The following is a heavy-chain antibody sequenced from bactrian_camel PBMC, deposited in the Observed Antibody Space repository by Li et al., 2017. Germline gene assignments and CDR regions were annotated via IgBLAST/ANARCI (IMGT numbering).Heavy chain of an antibody. V-gene: IGHV3S6*01. CDR3: AKASSRYSEYLRADCAY. D-gene: IGHD4*01. CDR1: GFTFDNNW. J-gene: IGHJ6*01. CDR2: IYTFNGET. Sequence: VQLVESGGGLAQPGGSLRLSCEMSGFTFDNNWMHWIRQTPGKGPEWVASIYTFNGETFHSDSVKGRFTISRDNTKSMVYLQMNSLKSEDSALYYCAKASSRYSEYLRADCAYWGQGTQVTVS.